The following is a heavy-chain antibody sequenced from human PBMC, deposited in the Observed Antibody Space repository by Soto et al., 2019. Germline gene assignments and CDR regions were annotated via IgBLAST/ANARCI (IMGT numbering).Heavy chain of an antibody. V-gene: IGHV4-30-4*08. Sequence: PSETLSLTCTVSGGSISSGDYYWSWIRQPPGKGLEWIGYIYYSGSTYYNPSPKSRVTISVDTSKNQFSLKLSSVTAADTAVYYCARGGGVPRAGMDVWGQGTTVTVSS. CDR1: GGSISSGDYY. CDR3: ARGGGVPRAGMDV. J-gene: IGHJ6*02. D-gene: IGHD3-16*01. CDR2: IYYSGST.